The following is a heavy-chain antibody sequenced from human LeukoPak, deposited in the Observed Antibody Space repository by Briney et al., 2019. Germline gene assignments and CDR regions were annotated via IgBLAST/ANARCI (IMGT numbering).Heavy chain of an antibody. J-gene: IGHJ4*02. V-gene: IGHV4-4*02. D-gene: IGHD3-16*02. CDR2: IHHDGRI. CDR3: ARSHDHLWGNYPDY. Sequence: SETLSLTCAVSGGSIDSTNWWNWVRQPPGKGLEWIGEIHHDGRINYNPSLKSRVTLSVDKSKNQFSLRLNSVTAADTAMYYCARSHDHLWGNYPDYWGQGTLVTVSS. CDR1: GGSIDSTNW.